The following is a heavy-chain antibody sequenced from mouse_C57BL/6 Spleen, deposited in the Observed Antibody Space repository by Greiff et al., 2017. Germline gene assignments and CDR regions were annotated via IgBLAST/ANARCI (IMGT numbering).Heavy chain of an antibody. V-gene: IGHV1-64*01. Sequence: QVQLQQPGAELVKPGASVKLSCKASGYTFTSYWMQWVKQRPGQGLEWIGMIHPNSGSTNYNEKFKSKATLTVDKSSSTAYMQLSSLTSEDSAVXYCARCPSSYYFDYWGQGTTLTVSS. J-gene: IGHJ2*01. CDR2: IHPNSGST. CDR3: ARCPSSYYFDY. CDR1: GYTFTSYW. D-gene: IGHD1-1*01.